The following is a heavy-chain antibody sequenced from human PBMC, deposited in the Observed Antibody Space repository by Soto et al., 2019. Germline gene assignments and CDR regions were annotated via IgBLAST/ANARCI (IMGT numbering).Heavy chain of an antibody. Sequence: SVKVSCKASGGTFSSYAISWVRQAPGQGLEWMGGIIPIFGTANYAQKFQGRVTITADESTSTAYMELSSLRSEDTAVYYCARFIWGELPPIYDYWGQGTLVTVSS. V-gene: IGHV1-69*13. D-gene: IGHD1-26*01. CDR2: IIPIFGTA. J-gene: IGHJ4*02. CDR3: ARFIWGELPPIYDY. CDR1: GGTFSSYA.